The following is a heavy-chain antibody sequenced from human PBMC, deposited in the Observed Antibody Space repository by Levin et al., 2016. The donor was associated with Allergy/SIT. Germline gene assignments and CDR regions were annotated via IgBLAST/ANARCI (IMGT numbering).Heavy chain of an antibody. CDR2: IYHSGST. CDR3: ARARMVAEEGYFYYMDV. V-gene: IGHV4-4*02. J-gene: IGHJ6*03. D-gene: IGHD5-12*01. Sequence: WIRQPPGKGLEWIGEIYHSGSTNYNPSLKSRVTISVDKSNNQFSLKLSSVTAADSAVYYCARARMVAEEGYFYYMDVWGKGTTVTVSS.